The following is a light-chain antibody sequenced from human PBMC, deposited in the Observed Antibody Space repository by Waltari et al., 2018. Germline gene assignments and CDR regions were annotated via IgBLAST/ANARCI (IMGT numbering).Light chain of an antibody. J-gene: IGKJ5*01. CDR2: EAS. CDR1: EDITNY. Sequence: DIQMTQSPSSLSASVGDRVTITCQATEDITNYLNWYQQKPGKAPKLLIYEASNLETGVPSRFSGCGSGTDFTFAISSLQPEDVATYYCQQYHDLPTFGQGTRLEIK. V-gene: IGKV1-33*01. CDR3: QQYHDLPT.